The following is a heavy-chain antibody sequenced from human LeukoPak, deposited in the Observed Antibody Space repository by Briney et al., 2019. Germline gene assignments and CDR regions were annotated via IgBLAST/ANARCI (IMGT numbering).Heavy chain of an antibody. V-gene: IGHV3-23*01. Sequence: PSGGSLRLSCAASGFTLSSHAMTWDRQTVGKGLQWVSSITASGRALYYADSVEGRFTVSRDNSNNTLYLQMDKLRVEDTAMYYCAKVRCVYVHLEDAFDYWGRRTLVTVTS. CDR1: GFTLSSHA. D-gene: IGHD5/OR15-5a*01. J-gene: IGHJ4*02. CDR3: AKVRCVYVHLEDAFDY. CDR2: ITASGRAL.